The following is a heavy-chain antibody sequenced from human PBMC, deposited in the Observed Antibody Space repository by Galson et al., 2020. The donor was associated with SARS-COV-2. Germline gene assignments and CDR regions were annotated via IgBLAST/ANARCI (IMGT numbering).Heavy chain of an antibody. CDR2: IYPNGRT. CDR3: ARQGVNMIVLVTVPGWFFDL. J-gene: IGHJ2*01. CDR1: GYSVSTTNY. V-gene: IGHV4-38-2*01. Sequence: SETLSLTCAVSGYSVSTTNYWGWVRLAPGKGLEWIGSIYPNGRTYYNPSLESRVTISVDTFRNQFSLTLASVTAADTAFYYCARQGVNMIVLVTVPGWFFDLWGRGTLVTVSS. D-gene: IGHD2-21*02.